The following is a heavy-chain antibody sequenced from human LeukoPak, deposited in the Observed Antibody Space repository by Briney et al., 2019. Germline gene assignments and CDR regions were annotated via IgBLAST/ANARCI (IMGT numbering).Heavy chain of an antibody. V-gene: IGHV3-30*02. CDR3: AKAEIAVAGPLDY. CDR2: IRYDGSNK. D-gene: IGHD6-19*01. J-gene: IGHJ4*02. CDR1: GFTVSSNY. Sequence: GGSLRLSCAASGFTVSSNYMSWVRQAPGKGLEWVAFIRYDGSNKYYADSVKGRFTISRDNSKNTLYLQMNSLRAEDTAVYYCAKAEIAVAGPLDYWGQGTLVTVSS.